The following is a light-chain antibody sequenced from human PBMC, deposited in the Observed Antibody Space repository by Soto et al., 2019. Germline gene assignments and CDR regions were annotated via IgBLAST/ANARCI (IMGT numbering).Light chain of an antibody. CDR1: QSIGKY. V-gene: IGKV1-39*01. CDR3: QQSNSIPPWT. Sequence: DLQMTQSPSSLSASVGDRVTITCRASQSIGKYLNWYQHKPGKGPKLLIYGASTLQSGVPSRFSGSGSGTDFTLTISSLQPENVATYYCQQSNSIPPWTFGQGTKVEIK. CDR2: GAS. J-gene: IGKJ1*01.